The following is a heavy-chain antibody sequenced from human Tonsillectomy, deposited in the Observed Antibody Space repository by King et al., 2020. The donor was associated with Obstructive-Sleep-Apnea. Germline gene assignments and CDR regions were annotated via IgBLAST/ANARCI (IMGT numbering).Heavy chain of an antibody. CDR3: ARQASCGGDCYQARGFDP. D-gene: IGHD2-21*02. V-gene: IGHV4-59*01. CDR2: IYYSGST. J-gene: IGHJ5*02. Sequence: VQLQESGPGLVKPSETLSLTCTVSGGSISSYYWRWIRQPPGKGLEWIGYIYYSGSTNYNPSLKSRVTISVDTSKNQFSLKLSSVTAADTAVYYCARQASCGGDCYQARGFDPWGQGTLVTVSS. CDR1: GGSISSYY.